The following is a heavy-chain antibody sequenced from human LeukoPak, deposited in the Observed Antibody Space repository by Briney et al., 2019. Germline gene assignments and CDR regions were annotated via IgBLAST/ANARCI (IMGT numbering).Heavy chain of an antibody. V-gene: IGHV3-23*01. CDR3: AKDSLYNRERPYYRDV. D-gene: IGHD1-1*01. Sequence: GRSLRLSCAASGITLSSYAMSWVRQAPGKGLEWVSGISGSGGRTYNAASVKGRSTISRDNSKNTLYLQMTSLRAEDTAAYYCAKDSLYNRERPYYRDVWGKGTTVTVSS. CDR2: ISGSGGRT. J-gene: IGHJ6*03. CDR1: GITLSSYA.